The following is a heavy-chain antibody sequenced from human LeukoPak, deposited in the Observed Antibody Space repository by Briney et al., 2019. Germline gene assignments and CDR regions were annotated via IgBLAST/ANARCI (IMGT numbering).Heavy chain of an antibody. J-gene: IGHJ4*02. CDR2: ISAYNGNI. V-gene: IGHV1-18*01. CDR3: ARALVVVTAIPDS. Sequence: ASVKVSCKASGYTFTSYGICWVRQAPGQGLEWMGWISAYNGNINYAQKFQGRITMTTDTSTSTAYMELRSLRSDDTAVYFCARALVVVTAIPDSWGQGTLVTVPS. CDR1: GYTFTSYG. D-gene: IGHD2-21*02.